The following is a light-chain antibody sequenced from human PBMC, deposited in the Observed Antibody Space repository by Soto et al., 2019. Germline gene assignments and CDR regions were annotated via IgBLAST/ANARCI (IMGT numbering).Light chain of an antibody. CDR2: RNS. V-gene: IGLV1-40*01. CDR1: SSNIGAGYD. CDR3: QSYDSSLSGVV. Sequence: QSVLTQPPSVSGAPGQRVTISCTGSSSNIGAGYDVHWYQHLPGTAPKLLISRNSDRPSGVPDRFSASKSGTSASLAITVLQAEDEADYYCQSYDSSLSGVVLGGGTKLTVL. J-gene: IGLJ2*01.